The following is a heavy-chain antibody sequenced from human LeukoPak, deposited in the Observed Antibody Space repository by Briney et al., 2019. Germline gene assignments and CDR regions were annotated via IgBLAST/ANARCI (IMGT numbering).Heavy chain of an antibody. J-gene: IGHJ4*02. CDR1: GFTVSSNY. D-gene: IGHD3-10*01. V-gene: IGHV3-66*01. CDR2: IYSGGST. CDR3: ARDGKVRGPYYFDY. Sequence: GGSLRLSCAASGFTVSSNYMSWVRQAPGKGLEWASVIYSGGSTYYADSVKGRFTISRDNSKNTLYLQMNSLRAEDTAVYYCARDGKVRGPYYFDYWGQGTLVTVSS.